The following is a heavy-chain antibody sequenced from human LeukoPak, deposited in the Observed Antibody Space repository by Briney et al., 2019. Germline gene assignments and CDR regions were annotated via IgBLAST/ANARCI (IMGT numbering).Heavy chain of an antibody. D-gene: IGHD5-18*01. CDR1: GGTFSSYA. V-gene: IGHV1-69*04. CDR2: IIPILGIA. Sequence: ASVKVSCKASGGTFSSYAISWVRQAPGQGLEWMGRIIPILGIANYAQKFQGRVTITADKSTSTAYMELSSLRSEDTAVYYCARSGGYSYGLDYWGQGTLVTVSS. J-gene: IGHJ4*02. CDR3: ARSGGYSYGLDY.